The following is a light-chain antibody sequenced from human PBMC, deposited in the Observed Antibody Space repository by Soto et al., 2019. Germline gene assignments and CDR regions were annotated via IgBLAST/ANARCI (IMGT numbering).Light chain of an antibody. Sequence: EIVMTQSPPTLSVSPGERATLSCWATQVVGRNLAWYQQKPGQTPRLLIYDASTRATGIPARFSGTGSGTDFTLTISSLQSEDFATYYCQQYDKRPLTFGQGTKVEVK. V-gene: IGKV3-15*01. CDR3: QQYDKRPLT. J-gene: IGKJ1*01. CDR2: DAS. CDR1: QVVGRN.